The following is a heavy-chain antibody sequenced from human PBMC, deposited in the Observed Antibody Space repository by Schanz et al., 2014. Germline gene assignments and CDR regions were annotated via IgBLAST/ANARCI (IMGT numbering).Heavy chain of an antibody. V-gene: IGHV1-2*06. CDR2: VSPYSGDT. D-gene: IGHD6-19*01. CDR3: ARENTAVAGMPRVMDV. CDR1: GYRFIGYY. J-gene: IGHJ6*02. Sequence: QVLLVQSGAEVKKPGASVKVSCKASGYRFIGYYVHWVRQAPGQGLEWMGRVSPYSGDTNYAQMFQGSVTMTTDTSIRTAYMELSRLTSDDTAVFFSARENTAVAGMPRVMDVGGQGTTVTVTS.